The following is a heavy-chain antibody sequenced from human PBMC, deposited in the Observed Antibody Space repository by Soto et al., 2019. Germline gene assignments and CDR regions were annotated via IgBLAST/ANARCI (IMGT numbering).Heavy chain of an antibody. CDR2: IYPGDSDT. V-gene: IGHV5-51*01. D-gene: IGHD6-13*01. Sequence: PXESLRLSNKCSEDNCTSYLVGLMLQIHGKGLEWMGIIYPGDSDTRYSPSFQGQVTISADKSISTAYLQWSSLKASDTAMYYCARHLGAEAGPLSGMDVSGQGTTLTVSS. CDR1: EDNCTSYL. CDR3: ARHLGAEAGPLSGMDV. J-gene: IGHJ6*02.